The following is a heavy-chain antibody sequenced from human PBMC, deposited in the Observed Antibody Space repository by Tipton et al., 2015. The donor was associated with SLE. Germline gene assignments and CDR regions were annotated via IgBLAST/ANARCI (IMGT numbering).Heavy chain of an antibody. J-gene: IGHJ3*02. CDR2: INHSGST. V-gene: IGHV4-34*01. Sequence: LRLSCAVYGGSFSGYSWSWIRQPPGKGLEWIGEINHSGSTNYNPSLKSRVTISVDTSKNQFSLKLGSVTAADTAVYYCARPQAPVAGTSDAFDIWGQGTMVTVSS. CDR1: GGSFSGYS. CDR3: ARPQAPVAGTSDAFDI. D-gene: IGHD6-19*01.